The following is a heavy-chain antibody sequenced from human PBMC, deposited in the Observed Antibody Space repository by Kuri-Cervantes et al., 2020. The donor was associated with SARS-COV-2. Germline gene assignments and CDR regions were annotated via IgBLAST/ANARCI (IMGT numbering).Heavy chain of an antibody. Sequence: TFDDYAMHWIRQPPGKGLEWIGYIYYSGSTYYNPSLKSRVTISVDTSKNQFSLKLSSVTAADTAVYYCARAPSFDPWGQGTLVTVSS. CDR3: ARAPSFDP. CDR1: TFDDYA. CDR2: IYYSGST. J-gene: IGHJ5*02. V-gene: IGHV4-30-4*08.